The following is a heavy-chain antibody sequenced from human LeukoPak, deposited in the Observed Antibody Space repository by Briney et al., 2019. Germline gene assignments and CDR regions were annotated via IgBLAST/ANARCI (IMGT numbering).Heavy chain of an antibody. Sequence: SQTLSLTCAVSGGSISSGGYSWSWIRQPPGKGLEWNGYIYHSGSTYYNPSLKSRVTISVDRSKNQFSLKLSSVTAADTAVYYCARGGGYCSSTSCYGKLPFNWFDPWGQGTLVTVSS. V-gene: IGHV4-30-2*01. CDR1: GGSISSGGYS. D-gene: IGHD2-2*01. J-gene: IGHJ5*02. CDR2: IYHSGST. CDR3: ARGGGYCSSTSCYGKLPFNWFDP.